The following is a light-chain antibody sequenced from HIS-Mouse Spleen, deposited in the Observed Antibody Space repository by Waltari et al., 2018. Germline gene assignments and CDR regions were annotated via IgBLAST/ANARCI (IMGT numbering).Light chain of an antibody. CDR3: CSYAGSSTFVV. J-gene: IGLJ2*01. CDR1: SSDVGSYNL. Sequence: QSALTQPASVSGSPGQSITISCTGTSSDVGSYNLVSWYQQHPGKAPKLMMYEGSKRPSGVSNRFSGSKSGNTASRTISGLQAEDEADYYCCSYAGSSTFVVFGGGTKLTVL. V-gene: IGLV2-23*01. CDR2: EGS.